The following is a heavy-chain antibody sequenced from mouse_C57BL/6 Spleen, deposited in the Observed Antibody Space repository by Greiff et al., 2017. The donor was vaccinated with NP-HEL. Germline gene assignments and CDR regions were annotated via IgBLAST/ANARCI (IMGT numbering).Heavy chain of an antibody. CDR2: ISGGGGNT. Sequence: EVMLVESGGGLVKPGGSLKLSCAASGFTFSSYTMSWVRQTPEKRLEWVATISGGGGNTYYPDSVKGRFTISRDNAKNTLYLQMSSLRSEDTALYYCARHESGYDYDLFAYWGQGTLVTVSA. CDR1: GFTFSSYT. CDR3: ARHESGYDYDLFAY. V-gene: IGHV5-9*01. J-gene: IGHJ3*01. D-gene: IGHD2-4*01.